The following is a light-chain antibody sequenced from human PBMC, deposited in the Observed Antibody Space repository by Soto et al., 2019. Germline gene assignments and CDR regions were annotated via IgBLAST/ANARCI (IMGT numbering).Light chain of an antibody. CDR3: AAWDDSLKGWV. V-gene: IGLV1-44*01. J-gene: IGLJ3*02. CDR2: STD. CDR1: SSNIGSHP. Sequence: QSVLTQPPSASGTPGQRVTISCSGSSSNIGSHPVDWYQHLPGMAPKLLIYSTDQRPSGITDRFSGSKSVTSASLAISGLQSEDEADYYCAAWDDSLKGWVFGGGTKVTVL.